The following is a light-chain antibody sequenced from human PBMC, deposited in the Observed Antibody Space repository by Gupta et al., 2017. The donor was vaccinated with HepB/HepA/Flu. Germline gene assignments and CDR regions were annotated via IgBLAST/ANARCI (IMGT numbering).Light chain of an antibody. V-gene: IGKV1-39*01. Sequence: DIQMTQSPSSLSASVGDRVTITCRASQSISSYLNWYQQKPGKAPKLLIYAASSLQSGVPSRFSGSGSGTDFTLTISSRQPEDFATYYCQQSYSTPWTFGQGTKVEIK. CDR2: AAS. CDR1: QSISSY. CDR3: QQSYSTPWT. J-gene: IGKJ1*01.